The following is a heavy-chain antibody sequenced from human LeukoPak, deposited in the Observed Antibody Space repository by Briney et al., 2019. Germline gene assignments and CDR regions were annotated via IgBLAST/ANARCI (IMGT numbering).Heavy chain of an antibody. CDR2: ISYDGSNK. CDR3: ARTFRGGDYYYYYMDV. J-gene: IGHJ6*03. V-gene: IGHV3-30*19. CDR1: GFTFSNFG. D-gene: IGHD3-10*01. Sequence: GGSLRLSCAASGFTFSNFGMHWVRQAPGKGLEWVAVISYDGSNKYYADSVKGRFTISRDNSKNTLYLQMNSLRAENTAVYYCARTFRGGDYYYYYMDVWGKGTTVTVSS.